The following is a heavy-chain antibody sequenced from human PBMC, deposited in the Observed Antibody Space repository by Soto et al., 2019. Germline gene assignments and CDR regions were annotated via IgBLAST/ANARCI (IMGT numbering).Heavy chain of an antibody. D-gene: IGHD2-2*02. CDR3: ATLVPAPIKLFPRRGWFDP. V-gene: IGHV1-69*01. CDR2: IIPISDTA. J-gene: IGHJ5*02. Sequence: QVQLVQSGAEVKKPGSSVKVSCKASGGTFSSETITWVRQAPGQGLEWMGGIIPISDTAYYAQNFRGRVTITADDSTSTVYLELSSLRSEDTAVYYCATLVPAPIKLFPRRGWFDPWGQGTLVTVSS. CDR1: GGTFSSET.